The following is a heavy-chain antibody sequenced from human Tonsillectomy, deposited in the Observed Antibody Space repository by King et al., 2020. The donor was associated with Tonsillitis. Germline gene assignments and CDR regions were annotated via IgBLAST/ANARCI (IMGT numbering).Heavy chain of an antibody. J-gene: IGHJ5*02. CDR2: IGTAGDT. V-gene: IGHV3-13*04. Sequence: VQLVESGGGLVQPGGSLRLSCAASGFTFSSYDMHWVRQATGKGLEWVSAIGTAGDTYYPGSVKGRFTISRENAKNSLYLQMNSLRAGDTAVYYCARGHQKGTGPGDWFDPWGQGTLVTVSS. D-gene: IGHD1-1*01. CDR3: ARGHQKGTGPGDWFDP. CDR1: GFTFSSYD.